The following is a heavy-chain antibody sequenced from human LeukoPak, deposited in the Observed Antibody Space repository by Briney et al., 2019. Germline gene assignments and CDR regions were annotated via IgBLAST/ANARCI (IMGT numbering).Heavy chain of an antibody. CDR1: GFTFSSYW. Sequence: GGSLRLSCAASGFTFSSYWMSWVRQAPGKGLEWVANIKQDGSEKYYVDSVKGRFTISRDNAKNSLYLQMNSLRAEDTAVYYCARRGGITMVRGVITPRLFDYWGQGTLDTVSS. V-gene: IGHV3-7*01. J-gene: IGHJ4*02. D-gene: IGHD3-10*01. CDR2: IKQDGSEK. CDR3: ARRGGITMVRGVITPRLFDY.